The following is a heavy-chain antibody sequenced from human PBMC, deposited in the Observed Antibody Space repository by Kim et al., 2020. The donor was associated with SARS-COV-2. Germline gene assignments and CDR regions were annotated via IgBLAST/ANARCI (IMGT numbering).Heavy chain of an antibody. Sequence: SETLSLTCGVSGGSLSNYYWSWIRQPPGKGLEWIGEINLSGNTNYNPSLKSRVTISGDTSKSQVSLKLTSVTTADTAVYYCTWGRFPYFFDYWGQGTLVTVSS. CDR2: INLSGNT. CDR3: TWGRFPYFFDY. V-gene: IGHV4-34*01. J-gene: IGHJ4*02. CDR1: GGSLSNYY.